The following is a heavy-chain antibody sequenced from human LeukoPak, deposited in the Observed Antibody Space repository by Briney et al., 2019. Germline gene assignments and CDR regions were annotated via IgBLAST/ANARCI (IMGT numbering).Heavy chain of an antibody. D-gene: IGHD6-19*01. J-gene: IGHJ4*02. CDR1: GFTFDDYA. CDR3: AKALIAVAGLIDY. V-gene: IGHV3-9*01. Sequence: GGSLRLSCAASGFTFDDYAMHWVRQAPGKGLEWVSGISWNSGSRGYADPVKGRFTISRDNAKNSLYLQMNSLRAEDTALYYCAKALIAVAGLIDYWGQGTLVTVSS. CDR2: ISWNSGSR.